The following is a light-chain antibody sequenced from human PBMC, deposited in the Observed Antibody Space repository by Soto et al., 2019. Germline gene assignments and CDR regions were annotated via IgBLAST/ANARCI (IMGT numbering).Light chain of an antibody. J-gene: IGKJ1*01. CDR1: QSVSSSY. CDR3: QQYGSSGT. Sequence: EIVLTQSPGTLSLSPGERATLSCRASQSVSSSYLAWYQQKPGQAPRLLIYGASSRATGIPDRFSGSGSGTDFTLTIIGLEPEDFAVYYCQQYGSSGTFGQGTRWIS. CDR2: GAS. V-gene: IGKV3-20*01.